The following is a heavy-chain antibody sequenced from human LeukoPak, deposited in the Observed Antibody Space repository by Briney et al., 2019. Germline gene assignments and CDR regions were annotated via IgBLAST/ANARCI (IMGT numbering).Heavy chain of an antibody. V-gene: IGHV4-39*07. Sequence: ASETLSLTCTVSGGSISSSSYYWGWIRQPPGKGLEWIGSIYYSGSTNYNPSLKSRVTISLATSKNQFSLKLSSVTAADTAVYYCARVSVVYGMDIWGRGTTVTVSS. CDR2: IYYSGST. J-gene: IGHJ6*02. CDR3: ARVSVVYGMDI. CDR1: GGSISSSSYY.